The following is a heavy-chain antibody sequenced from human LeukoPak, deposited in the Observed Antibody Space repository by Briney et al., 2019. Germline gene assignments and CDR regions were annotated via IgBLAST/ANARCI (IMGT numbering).Heavy chain of an antibody. J-gene: IGHJ4*02. V-gene: IGHV3-23*01. CDR1: GFTFSTYG. CDR3: AKFSSNWYYFDY. D-gene: IGHD6-13*01. Sequence: GGSLRLSCAAPGFTFSTYGMSWVRQAPGKGLEWVSAISGSGGSTYYADSVKGRFTISRDNSKNTLYLQMNSLRAEDTAVYYCAKFSSNWYYFDYWGQGTLVTVSS. CDR2: ISGSGGST.